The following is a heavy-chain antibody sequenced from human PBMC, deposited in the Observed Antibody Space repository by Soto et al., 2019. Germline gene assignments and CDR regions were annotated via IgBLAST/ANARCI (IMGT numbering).Heavy chain of an antibody. D-gene: IGHD2-8*02. CDR2: TKSKSAGRTI. CDR3: LNTWSC. V-gene: IGHV3-15*01. CDR1: GFTLNDAY. J-gene: IGHJ4*02. Sequence: GGSLRLSCTASGFTLNDAYMTWVRHAPGKGLAGVGRTKSKSAGRTIYYAAYVKGRFTISRDDSEQTLYLEMNSLNNDDTAVYYCLNTWSCWGQGTLVTVSS.